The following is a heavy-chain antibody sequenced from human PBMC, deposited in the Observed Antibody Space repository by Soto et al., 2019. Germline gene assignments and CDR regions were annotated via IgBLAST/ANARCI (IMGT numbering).Heavy chain of an antibody. CDR1: GFSFNNYV. D-gene: IGHD3-3*01. J-gene: IGHJ4*02. CDR2: IWYDGSNK. Sequence: QVQLVESGGGVVQPGTSLRLSCAASGFSFNNYVMNWVRQAPGKGLEWVALIWYDGSNKYYADSVKGRCTISRDNSKNTLYLEMNSLRGEDTAVYYCAGGVLSTQYFDYWGQGTLVTVSS. CDR3: AGGVLSTQYFDY. V-gene: IGHV3-33*01.